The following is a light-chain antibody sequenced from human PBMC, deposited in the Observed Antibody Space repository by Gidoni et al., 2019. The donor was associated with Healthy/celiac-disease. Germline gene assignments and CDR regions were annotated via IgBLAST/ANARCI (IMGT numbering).Light chain of an antibody. CDR1: QILLHRNGYIY. J-gene: IGKJ1*01. CDR3: MQSLQPRT. CDR2: LGS. Sequence: DIVMTQSPLSLRVSPGETSSLSCRSSQILLHRNGYIYWDWYLQKPGQSPQLLIDLGSNRASGVPDRLSGSGSGTDFTLRISRVEAEDVGVYYCMQSLQPRTFXQXTKVEIK. V-gene: IGKV2-28*01.